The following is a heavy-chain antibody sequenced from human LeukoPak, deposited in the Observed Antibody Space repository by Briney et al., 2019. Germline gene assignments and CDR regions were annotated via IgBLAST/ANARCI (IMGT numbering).Heavy chain of an antibody. V-gene: IGHV3-23*01. CDR2: ISGSGGST. CDR3: AAPPMVRGVIAGWFDP. J-gene: IGHJ5*02. CDR1: GFTFSSYA. D-gene: IGHD3-10*01. Sequence: GGSLRLSCAASGFTFSSYAMSWVRQAQGKGLEWVSAISGSGGSTYYADSVKGRFTISRDNSKNTLYLQMNSLRAEDTAVYYCAAPPMVRGVIAGWFDPWGQGTLVTVSS.